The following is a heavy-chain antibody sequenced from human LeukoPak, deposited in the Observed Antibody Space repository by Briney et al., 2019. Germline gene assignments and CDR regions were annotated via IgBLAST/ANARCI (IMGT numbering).Heavy chain of an antibody. D-gene: IGHD3-3*01. CDR3: ARGQRAHVEWSSYMDV. V-gene: IGHV3-48*03. CDR1: GFTFSSYE. J-gene: IGHJ6*03. CDR2: ISSSGSTI. Sequence: PGGSLRLSCAASGFTFSSYEMNWVRQAPGKGLEWVSYISSSGSTIYYADSVKGRFTISRDNAKNSLYLQMNSLRAGDTAVYYCARGQRAHVEWSSYMDVWGKGTTVTVSS.